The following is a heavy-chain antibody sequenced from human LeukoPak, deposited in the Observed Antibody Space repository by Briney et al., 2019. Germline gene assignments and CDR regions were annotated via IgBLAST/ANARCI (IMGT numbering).Heavy chain of an antibody. CDR3: ASWRNYVSGSYSYVY. CDR1: GGSISSSSYY. V-gene: IGHV4-39*01. Sequence: SETLSLTCTVSGGSISSSSYYWGWIRQPPGKGLEWIGSIYYSGSTYYNPSLKSRVTISVDTSKNQFSLKLSSVTAADTAVYYCASWRNYVSGSYSYVYWAQGTPVTISS. CDR2: IYYSGST. J-gene: IGHJ4*02. D-gene: IGHD3-10*01.